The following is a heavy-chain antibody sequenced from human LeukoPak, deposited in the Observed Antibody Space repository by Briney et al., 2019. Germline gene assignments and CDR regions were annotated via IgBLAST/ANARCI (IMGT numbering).Heavy chain of an antibody. CDR2: IKQDGSEK. V-gene: IGHV3-7*01. Sequence: PGGSLRLSCAASGFTFSSYRMSWVRQAPGKGLEWVANIKQDGSEKYYVDSVKGRFTISRDNAKNSLYLQMNSLRAEDTAVYYCARSRAAAGTTPVGYWGQGTLVTVSS. CDR1: GFTFSSYR. D-gene: IGHD6-13*01. CDR3: ARSRAAAGTTPVGY. J-gene: IGHJ4*02.